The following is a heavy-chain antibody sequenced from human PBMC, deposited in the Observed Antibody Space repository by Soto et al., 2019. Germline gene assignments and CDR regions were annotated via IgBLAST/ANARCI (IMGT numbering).Heavy chain of an antibody. Sequence: GASVKVSCRASGYTFTCYYMHWVRHAPGQGLEWMGWINPNSGGTNYAQKVQGRVTMTRDTSISTAYMELSRLTSDDTAVYYCAVTLLGYCSSTSCYKYNWFDPWGQGTLVTVS. D-gene: IGHD2-2*01. V-gene: IGHV1-2*02. CDR1: GYTFTCYY. CDR3: AVTLLGYCSSTSCYKYNWFDP. CDR2: INPNSGGT. J-gene: IGHJ5*02.